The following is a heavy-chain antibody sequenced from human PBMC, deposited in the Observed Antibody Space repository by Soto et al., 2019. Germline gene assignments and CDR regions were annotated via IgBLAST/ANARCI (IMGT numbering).Heavy chain of an antibody. V-gene: IGHV4-30-4*01. CDR2: IHYSGST. D-gene: IGHD3-22*01. Sequence: QVQLQESGPGLVKPSQTLSLTCTVSGGSISSGDYYWSWIRQPPGKGLEWIGYIHYSGSTYYNPSLKSRVTISVDTSKNQFSLKLSSVTAADTAVYYCARVAYYDSSGYYYVRYAFDIWGQGTMVTVSS. CDR1: GGSISSGDYY. CDR3: ARVAYYDSSGYYYVRYAFDI. J-gene: IGHJ3*02.